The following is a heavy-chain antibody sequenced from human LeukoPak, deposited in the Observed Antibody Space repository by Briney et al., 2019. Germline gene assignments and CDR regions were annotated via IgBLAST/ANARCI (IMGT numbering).Heavy chain of an antibody. CDR3: ARHRDSSGWYEWFDP. Sequence: SETLSLTCTVSGVSLSSSSYYWGWIRQPPGKGLGWLGSIYYSGTTYYNPSLKSRVTISVDMSKNQFSLKLSSVTAADTAVYYCARHRDSSGWYEWFDPWGQGTLVTVSS. J-gene: IGHJ5*02. CDR2: IYYSGTT. D-gene: IGHD6-19*01. V-gene: IGHV4-39*01. CDR1: GVSLSSSSYY.